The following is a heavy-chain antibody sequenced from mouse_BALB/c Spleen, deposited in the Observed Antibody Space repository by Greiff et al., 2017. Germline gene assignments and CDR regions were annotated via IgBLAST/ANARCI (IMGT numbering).Heavy chain of an antibody. Sequence: QVQLQQPGAELVKPGASVKLSCKASGYTFTSYWMHWVKQRPGQGLEWIGEIDPSDSYTNYNQKFKGKATLTVDKSSSTAYMQLSSLTSEDSAVYYCARIDFDYWGQGTTLTVSS. V-gene: IGHV1-69*02. CDR2: IDPSDSYT. J-gene: IGHJ2*01. CDR3: ARIDFDY. CDR1: GYTFTSYW.